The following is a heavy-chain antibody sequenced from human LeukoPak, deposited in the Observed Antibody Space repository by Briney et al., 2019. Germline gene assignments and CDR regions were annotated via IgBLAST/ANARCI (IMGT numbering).Heavy chain of an antibody. CDR3: ARNDVATYYFDY. D-gene: IGHD5-12*01. CDR1: GFTFSSYS. J-gene: IGHJ4*02. Sequence: GGSPRLSCAASGFTFSSYSMNWVRQAPGKGLEWVSSISSSSSYIYYADSVKGRFTISRDNAKNSLYLQVNSLRAEDTAVYYCARNDVATYYFDYWGQGTLVTVSS. V-gene: IGHV3-21*01. CDR2: ISSSSSYI.